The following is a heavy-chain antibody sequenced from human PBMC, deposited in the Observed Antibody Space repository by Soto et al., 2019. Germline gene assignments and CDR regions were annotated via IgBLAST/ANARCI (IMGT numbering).Heavy chain of an antibody. V-gene: IGHV3-48*01. J-gene: IGHJ3*02. CDR1: GFTFSSYS. Sequence: EVQLVDSGGGLVQPGGSLRLSCAASGFTFSSYSMNWVRQSPGKGLEWVSYISSRSSTIYYADSVKGRFTISRDNAKNSRYLQMNSLRAEDTAEYYCARGGYCSSTSCYAGSGFHIWGQGTMVTVSS. CDR3: ARGGYCSSTSCYAGSGFHI. D-gene: IGHD2-2*01. CDR2: ISSRSSTI.